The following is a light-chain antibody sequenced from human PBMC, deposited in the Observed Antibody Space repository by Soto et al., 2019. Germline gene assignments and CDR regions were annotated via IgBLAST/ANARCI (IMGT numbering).Light chain of an antibody. CDR2: SAS. CDR3: QQSYNAPYT. J-gene: IGKJ2*01. CDR1: QNIGTS. V-gene: IGKV1-39*01. Sequence: DIQMTQSPSSLSMSVGDRVTITCRASQNIGTSLNWYQMKLGRAPKLLIYSASTLQSGAPSRLSGGGSGTDFTLTINSLQPEDFATYSCQQSYNAPYTFGQGTMLEIK.